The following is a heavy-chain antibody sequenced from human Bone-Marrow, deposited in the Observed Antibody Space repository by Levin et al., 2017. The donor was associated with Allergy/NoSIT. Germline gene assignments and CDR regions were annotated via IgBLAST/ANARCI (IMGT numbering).Heavy chain of an antibody. D-gene: IGHD3-22*01. J-gene: IGHJ4*02. CDR1: GFAFRNAW. CDR3: TKERSGWGG. Sequence: LSLPCAASGFAFRNAWMSWVRQAPGKGLEWVGRIKTKTDGGTTDYGAPVRGRFIISRDDSKNTLYLQMNSLKTEDTAVYYCTKERSGWGGWGQGTLVTVSS. V-gene: IGHV3-15*01. CDR2: IKTKTDGGTT.